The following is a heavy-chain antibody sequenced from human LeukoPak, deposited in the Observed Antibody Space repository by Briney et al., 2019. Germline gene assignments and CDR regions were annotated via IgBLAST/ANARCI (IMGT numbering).Heavy chain of an antibody. CDR1: GYTFTGYY. Sequence: ASVKVSCKASGYTFTGYYMHWVRQAPGQELEWMGWINPNSGGTNYAQKFQGRVTMTRDTSISTAYMELSRLRSDDTAVYYCARDGDYSFGIDYWGQGTLATVSS. J-gene: IGHJ4*02. V-gene: IGHV1-2*02. D-gene: IGHD4-17*01. CDR3: ARDGDYSFGIDY. CDR2: INPNSGGT.